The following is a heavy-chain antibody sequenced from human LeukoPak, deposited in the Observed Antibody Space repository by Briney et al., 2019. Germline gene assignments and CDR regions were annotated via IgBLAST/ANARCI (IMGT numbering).Heavy chain of an antibody. CDR3: AKGKEKLGYCSGGSCHLYNWFDP. CDR2: ISYDGSNN. CDR1: GFTFSSYG. D-gene: IGHD2-15*01. V-gene: IGHV3-30*18. J-gene: IGHJ5*02. Sequence: PGRSLRLSCAASGFTFSSYGMHWVRQAPGKGLEWVAVISYDGSNNYYADSVKGRFTISRDNSKNTLYLQMNSLRAEDTAVYYCAKGKEKLGYCSGGSCHLYNWFDPWGQGTLVTVSS.